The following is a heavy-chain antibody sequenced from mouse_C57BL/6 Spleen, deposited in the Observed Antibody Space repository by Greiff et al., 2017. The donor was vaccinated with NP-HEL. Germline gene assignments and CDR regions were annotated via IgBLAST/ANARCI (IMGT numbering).Heavy chain of an antibody. CDR1: GFTFSDYY. J-gene: IGHJ2*01. CDR2: ISNGGGST. V-gene: IGHV5-12*01. CDR3: ARHLDYFDY. Sequence: EVKLVESGGGLVQPGGSLKLSCAASGFTFSDYYMYWVRQTPEKRLEWVAYISNGGGSTYYPDTVKGRFTISRDNAKNTLYLQMSRLKSEDTAMYYCARHLDYFDYWGQGTTLTVSS.